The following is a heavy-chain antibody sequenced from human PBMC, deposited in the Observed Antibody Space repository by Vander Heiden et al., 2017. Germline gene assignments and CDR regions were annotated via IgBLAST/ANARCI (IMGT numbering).Heavy chain of an antibody. Sequence: EVQLLESGGGLVQPGGSLRLSCAASGFTFTSYTMTWVRQAPGKGLEWVSSIRNNGGYTYYADSVKGRLTISRDNSKNMLYLQMNNLRAEDTAVYYCAKVEHRPIAVAGHFDFWGQGTLVTVSS. D-gene: IGHD6-19*01. CDR2: IRNNGGYT. J-gene: IGHJ4*02. CDR1: GFTFTSYT. V-gene: IGHV3-23*01. CDR3: AKVEHRPIAVAGHFDF.